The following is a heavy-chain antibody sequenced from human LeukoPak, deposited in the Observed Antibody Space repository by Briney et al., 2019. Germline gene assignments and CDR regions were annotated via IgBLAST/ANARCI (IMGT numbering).Heavy chain of an antibody. J-gene: IGHJ6*02. CDR1: GFTFSGYW. CDR3: ARDVAGTSTYYSYGMDV. CDR2: IKHDGGEK. V-gene: IGHV3-7*01. Sequence: GGSLRLSCAASGFTFSGYWMSWVRQAPGKGLEWVANIKHDGGEKYYVDSVKGRFTISRENAKNTLNLQMNSLRAEDTAVYYCARDVAGTSTYYSYGMDVWGQGTTVTVSS. D-gene: IGHD6-13*01.